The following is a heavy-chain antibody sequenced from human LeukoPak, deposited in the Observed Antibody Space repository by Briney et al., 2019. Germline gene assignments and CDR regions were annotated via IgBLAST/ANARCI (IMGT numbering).Heavy chain of an antibody. CDR2: IYYSGST. CDR1: GGSIRSSSYY. D-gene: IGHD6-19*01. J-gene: IGHJ5*02. CDR3: ARKWLVRANWFDP. V-gene: IGHV4-39*01. Sequence: SETLSLTCTVSGGSIRSSSYYWGWIRQPPGKGLEWIGSIYYSGSTYYNPSLKSRVTISVDTPKNQFSLKLSSVTAADTAVYYCARKWLVRANWFDPWGQGTLVTVSS.